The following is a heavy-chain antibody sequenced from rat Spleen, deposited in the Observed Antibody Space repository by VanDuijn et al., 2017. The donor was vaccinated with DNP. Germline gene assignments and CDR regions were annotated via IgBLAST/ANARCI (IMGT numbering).Heavy chain of an antibody. Sequence: EVQLVESGGDLVQPGRSLKLSCVASRFTINNYWMAWIRQVPKKGLEWVATIFFDGSGTYYGDSVKGRFTISRDNAESTLYLQMKSLRSEDSATYYCARGNYPGINTFDYWGQGVKVTVSS. CDR2: IFFDGSGT. D-gene: IGHD1-4*01. CDR1: RFTINNYW. V-gene: IGHV5-22*01. J-gene: IGHJ2*01. CDR3: ARGNYPGINTFDY.